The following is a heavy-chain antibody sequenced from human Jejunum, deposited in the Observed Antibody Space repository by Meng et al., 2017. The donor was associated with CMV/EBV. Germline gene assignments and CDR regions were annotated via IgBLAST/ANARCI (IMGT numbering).Heavy chain of an antibody. J-gene: IGHJ4*02. CDR1: VGSISNVLYY. D-gene: IGHD5-18*01. Sequence: CTVAVGSISNVLYYWGWIRQPPGKGLEWIGSIYYTGGTHYSPSLKSRVTISLDTSKNHLSLMLSSVTAADTAVYYCARLFGYSYGAIDYWGQGTLVTVSS. CDR3: ARLFGYSYGAIDY. CDR2: IYYTGGT. V-gene: IGHV4-39*02.